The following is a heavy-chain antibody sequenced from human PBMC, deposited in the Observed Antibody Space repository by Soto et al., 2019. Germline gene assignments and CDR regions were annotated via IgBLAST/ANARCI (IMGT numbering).Heavy chain of an antibody. Sequence: QVQLVQSGAEVKKPGSSVKVSCKASGGTFSSYAISWVRQAPGQGLEWMGGIIPIFGTANYAQKFQGRVTITADESTSTAYMELSGLRSEDTAVYYCVRDERAYSGSYLLDYWGQGTLVTVSS. V-gene: IGHV1-69*01. D-gene: IGHD1-26*01. CDR3: VRDERAYSGSYLLDY. CDR1: GGTFSSYA. J-gene: IGHJ4*02. CDR2: IIPIFGTA.